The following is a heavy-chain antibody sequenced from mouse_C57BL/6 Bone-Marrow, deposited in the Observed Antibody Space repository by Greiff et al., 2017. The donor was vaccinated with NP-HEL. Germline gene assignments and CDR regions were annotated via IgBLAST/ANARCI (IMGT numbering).Heavy chain of an antibody. J-gene: IGHJ2*01. CDR2: IDPSDSHT. CDR3: ARTGTGY. CDR1: GYTFTSYW. Sequence: QVQLQQPGAELVKPGASVKLSCKASGYTFTSYWMQWVKQRPGQGLEWIGEIDPSDSHTNYNQKFKGKATLTVDKSSSTAYMQLSSLTSEDSAVYYCARTGTGYWGQGTTLTVSS. V-gene: IGHV1-50*01. D-gene: IGHD4-1*01.